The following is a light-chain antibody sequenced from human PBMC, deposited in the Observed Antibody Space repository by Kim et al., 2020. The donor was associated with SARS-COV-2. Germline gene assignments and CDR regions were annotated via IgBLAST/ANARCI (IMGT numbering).Light chain of an antibody. CDR2: GAS. CDR1: LSVSSN. CDR3: QQYNDWPYT. Sequence: EIVMTQSPTTLSVSPGERATLSCRASLSVSSNLAWYQQKPGQAPRLLIYGASTRATGIPVRFSGSGSATEFTLTISSLQSEDYALYYCQQYNDWPYTFGQGTKLEI. J-gene: IGKJ2*01. V-gene: IGKV3-15*01.